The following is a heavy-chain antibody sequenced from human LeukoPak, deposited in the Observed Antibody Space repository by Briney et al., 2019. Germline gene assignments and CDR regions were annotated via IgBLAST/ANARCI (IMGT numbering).Heavy chain of an antibody. CDR2: IFYNGSP. V-gene: IGHV4-39*02. Sequence: SETLSRTCKVSGGSIRSDTYYWGWIRQPPGKGLEWIANIFYNGSPDYNPSLKSRVNISVDTSKDQFSLNLSSVTAADTAVYYCAREDSGSYPKYYYYMDVWGKGTTVTVSS. D-gene: IGHD1-26*01. CDR1: GGSIRSDTYY. CDR3: AREDSGSYPKYYYYMDV. J-gene: IGHJ6*03.